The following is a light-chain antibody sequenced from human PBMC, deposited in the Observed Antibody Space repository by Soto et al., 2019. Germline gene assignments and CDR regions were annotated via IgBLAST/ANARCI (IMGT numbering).Light chain of an antibody. CDR2: EVS. CDR1: SSDVGGHNY. J-gene: IGLJ2*01. V-gene: IGLV2-8*01. CDR3: SSYAGSNNLL. Sequence: QSALTQPPSASGSPGQSVTISCTGTSSDVGGHNYVSWYQQLPGKAPKLMIYEVSKRPSGVPDRFSGSKSGNTASLTVSGLQAEDEADYYCSSYAGSNNLLFGGGTKLTVL.